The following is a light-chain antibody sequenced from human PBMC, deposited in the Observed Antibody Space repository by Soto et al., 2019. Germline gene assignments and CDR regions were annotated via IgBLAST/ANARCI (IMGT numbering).Light chain of an antibody. CDR3: QSYDSTLSARYV. CDR1: SSIIGAGYD. Sequence: QPVLTQPPSVSGAPGQRVTISCTGSSSIIGAGYDVHWYQQRPGTAPKLLIFGNINRPSGVPDRFSGSKSGTSASLAITGLQAENEGDYYCQSYDSTLSARYVFGTGTKVTVL. V-gene: IGLV1-40*01. CDR2: GNI. J-gene: IGLJ1*01.